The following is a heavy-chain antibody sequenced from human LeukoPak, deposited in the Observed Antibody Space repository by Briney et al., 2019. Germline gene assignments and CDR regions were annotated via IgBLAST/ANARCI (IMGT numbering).Heavy chain of an antibody. CDR3: ARDLGSSWSEPLDY. Sequence: KASETLSLTCAVSGGSISSSAWWSWVRQPPGKGLEWIGEVYHSGSTNYNSFLKSRVTISVDKSKNQFSLKPTSATAADTAVYYCARDLGSSWSEPLDYWGQGILVIVSS. CDR1: GGSISSSAW. D-gene: IGHD6-13*01. V-gene: IGHV4-4*02. CDR2: VYHSGST. J-gene: IGHJ4*02.